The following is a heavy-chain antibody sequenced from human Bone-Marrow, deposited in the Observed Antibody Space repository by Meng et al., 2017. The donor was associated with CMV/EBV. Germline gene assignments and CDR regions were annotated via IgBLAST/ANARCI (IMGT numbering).Heavy chain of an antibody. CDR1: GGSISRYY. CDR3: ARVGVVTQPFYYYGMDV. CDR2: IYYSGST. Sequence: GPLRLPCTVSGGSISRYYWSWIRQPPGKGLEWIGYIYYSGSTNYNPSLKSRVTISVDTSKNQFSLKLSSVTAADPAVYYCARVGVVTQPFYYYGMDVWGQGTTVTVSS. D-gene: IGHD3-3*01. J-gene: IGHJ6*02. V-gene: IGHV4-59*01.